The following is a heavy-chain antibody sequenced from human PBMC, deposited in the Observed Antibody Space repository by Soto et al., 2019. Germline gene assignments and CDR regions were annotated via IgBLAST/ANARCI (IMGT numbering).Heavy chain of an antibody. CDR3: ARDRQWSSSGWQYFDY. Sequence: QVQLVQSGAEVKKPGSSVKVSCKASGGTFSSYAISWVRQAPGQGLEWMGGIIPIFGTANYEQKFQGRVKITADASTSTAYMELSSLRSEDTAVYYCARDRQWSSSGWQYFDYWGQGTLVTVSS. CDR1: GGTFSSYA. D-gene: IGHD6-19*01. J-gene: IGHJ4*02. CDR2: IIPIFGTA. V-gene: IGHV1-69*01.